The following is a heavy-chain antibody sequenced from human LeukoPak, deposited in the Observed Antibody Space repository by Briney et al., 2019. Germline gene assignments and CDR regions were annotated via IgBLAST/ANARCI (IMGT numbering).Heavy chain of an antibody. D-gene: IGHD2-2*01. CDR3: ARVPYCSTSCYAFDY. Sequence: GGSLRLSCAASGFTFSSYAMHWVRQAPGKGLEWVAVISYDGSNKYYADSVKGRFTISRDNAENTLYLQMNSLTAEDTAVYYCARVPYCSTSCYAFDYWGQGTLVTVSS. J-gene: IGHJ4*02. V-gene: IGHV3-30-3*01. CDR2: ISYDGSNK. CDR1: GFTFSSYA.